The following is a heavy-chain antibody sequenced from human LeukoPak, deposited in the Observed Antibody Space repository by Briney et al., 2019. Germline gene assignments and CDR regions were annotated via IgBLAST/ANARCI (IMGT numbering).Heavy chain of an antibody. D-gene: IGHD2-15*01. J-gene: IGHJ4*02. CDR3: ARERDARSWWPVDY. CDR1: GFTFSSYW. Sequence: PGGSLRLSCAASGFTFSSYWMHWVCQAPAKGLVWVSRINNDGSSTSYADSVKGRFTIPRDNAKNTLYLQMNSLRAEDTAVYYCARERDARSWWPVDYWGQGTLVTVSS. CDR2: INNDGSST. V-gene: IGHV3-74*01.